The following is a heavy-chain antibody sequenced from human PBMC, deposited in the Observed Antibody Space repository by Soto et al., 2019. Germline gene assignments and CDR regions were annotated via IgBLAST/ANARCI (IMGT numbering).Heavy chain of an antibody. CDR2: ISWNSNTI. J-gene: IGHJ4*02. CDR1: GFTVYNYA. CDR3: AKDTGPN. V-gene: IGHV3-9*01. Sequence: LSLSCAASGFTVYNYAMHWVRQAPGKGLEWVSGISWNSNTIAYADSVKGRFTISRDNAKNSLYLQMNSLRAEDTAFYYCAKDTGPNWGQGTLVTVSS.